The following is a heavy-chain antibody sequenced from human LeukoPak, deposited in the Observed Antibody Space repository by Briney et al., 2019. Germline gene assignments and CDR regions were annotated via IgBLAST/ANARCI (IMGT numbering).Heavy chain of an antibody. Sequence: SETLSLTCTVSGGSISSYYWSWIRQPPGKGLEWIGYIYYSGSTNYNPSLKSRVTISVDTSKNQFSLKLSSVTAADTAVYYCARQNSPGAAVIDYWGQGTLVAVSS. J-gene: IGHJ4*02. V-gene: IGHV4-59*08. D-gene: IGHD4-23*01. CDR1: GGSISSYY. CDR2: IYYSGST. CDR3: ARQNSPGAAVIDY.